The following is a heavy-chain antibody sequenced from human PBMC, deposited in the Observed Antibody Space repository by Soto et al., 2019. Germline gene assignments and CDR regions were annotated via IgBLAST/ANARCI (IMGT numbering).Heavy chain of an antibody. Sequence: EVQLVESGGGLVQPGGSLRLTCAASGFTFSIYSMNWVRQAPGKGLEWVSYIMPGSSHIFYADSVKGRFTISRDNAKNSMYLQMNSLRAEDTAMDYCAIEKVGSNSVHVFDIWGQGAMVTVSS. CDR2: IMPGSSHI. CDR3: AIEKVGSNSVHVFDI. J-gene: IGHJ3*02. CDR1: GFTFSIYS. V-gene: IGHV3-48*01. D-gene: IGHD1-26*01.